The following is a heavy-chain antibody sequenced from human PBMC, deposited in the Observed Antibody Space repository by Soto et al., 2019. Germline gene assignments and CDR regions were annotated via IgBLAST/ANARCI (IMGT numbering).Heavy chain of an antibody. CDR1: GFTFSTYG. J-gene: IGHJ4*02. D-gene: IGHD3-3*01. V-gene: IGHV3-48*02. Sequence: GGSLRLSCAASGFTFSTYGMNWVRQAPGKGLEWVSYISSSSSTIYYANSVKGRFTISRDNAKNSMYLQMNSLRDEDTAVYYCARDSRYDFWSGYSFDYWGQGTLVTVSS. CDR2: ISSSSSTI. CDR3: ARDSRYDFWSGYSFDY.